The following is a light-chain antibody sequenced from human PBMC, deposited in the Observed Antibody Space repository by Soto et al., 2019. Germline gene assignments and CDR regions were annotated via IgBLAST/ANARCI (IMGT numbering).Light chain of an antibody. CDR1: RDISVY. CDR2: ESS. J-gene: IGKJ5*01. CDR3: QQSYSTPAIT. Sequence: DIQLTQSPPSLSASVGDRVIITCRASRDISVYLNWYRQKPGRAPQLLIYESSRLQSGVPSRFSGSGSATEFTLTISSLQAEDFATYFCQQSYSTPAITFGQGTRLE. V-gene: IGKV1-39*01.